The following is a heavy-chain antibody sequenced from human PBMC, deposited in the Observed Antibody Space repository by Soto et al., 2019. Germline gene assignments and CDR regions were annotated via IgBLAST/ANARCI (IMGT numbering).Heavy chain of an antibody. D-gene: IGHD5-12*01. CDR1: GFTFSSYG. CDR2: ISYDGSNK. CDR3: AKDLAWLQSD. V-gene: IGHV3-30*18. Sequence: QVQLVESGGGVVQPGRSQRLSCAASGFTFSSYGMHWVRQAPGKGLEWVAVISYDGSNKYYADSVKGRFTISRDNSKNTLYLQMNSLRAEDTAVYYCAKDLAWLQSDWGQGTLVTVSS. J-gene: IGHJ4*02.